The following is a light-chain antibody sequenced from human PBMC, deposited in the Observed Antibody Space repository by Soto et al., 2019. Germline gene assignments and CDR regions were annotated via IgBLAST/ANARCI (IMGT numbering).Light chain of an antibody. Sequence: DIPMTQSPSSLSASVGDRVTITCRASQSISSYLNWYQQKPGKAPKLLIYAASSLQSGVPSRFSGSGSGTDFTLPISSLQPEDFATYYCQQSYSTLYTFAQGTKLEIK. CDR2: AAS. CDR3: QQSYSTLYT. V-gene: IGKV1-39*01. J-gene: IGKJ2*01. CDR1: QSISSY.